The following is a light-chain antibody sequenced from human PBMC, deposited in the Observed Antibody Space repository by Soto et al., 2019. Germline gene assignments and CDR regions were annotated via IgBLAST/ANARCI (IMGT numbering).Light chain of an antibody. V-gene: IGKV3-15*01. CDR3: QQYNNWPRT. CDR2: GAS. CDR1: QSVGSS. J-gene: IGKJ1*01. Sequence: EVVMTQSPATLSVSPGERATLSCRASQSVGSSLAWYQQKPGQAPRLIIYGASTRATGLPARFSGSGSGTAFTLTITSLQSEDFAVYHCQQYNNWPRTFGQGTKVEIK.